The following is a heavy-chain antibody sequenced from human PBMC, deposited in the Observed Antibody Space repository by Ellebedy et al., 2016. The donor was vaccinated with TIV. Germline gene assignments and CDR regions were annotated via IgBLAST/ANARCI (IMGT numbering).Heavy chain of an antibody. CDR2: IYYNGGST. D-gene: IGHD5-12*01. Sequence: SETLSLTCAVYGGSFSGYYWSWIRQPPGKGLEWIGSIYYNGGSTYYNPSLKSRVTISVDTSKNQISLKTSSVTAADTAMYYCARQYRDYDFDYWGQGTLVTVSS. CDR1: GGSFSGYY. J-gene: IGHJ4*02. V-gene: IGHV4-34*01. CDR3: ARQYRDYDFDY.